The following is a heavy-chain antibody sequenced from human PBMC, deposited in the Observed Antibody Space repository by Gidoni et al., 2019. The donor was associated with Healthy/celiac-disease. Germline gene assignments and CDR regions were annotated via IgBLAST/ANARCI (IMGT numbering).Heavy chain of an antibody. CDR2: INHSGST. Sequence: QVQLQQWGAGLLKPSETLSLTCAVYGGSFSGYYWSWIRQPPGKGLEWIGEINHSGSTNYNPSLKSRVTISVDTSKNQFSLKLSSVTAADTAVYYCARGDMGRQLWPPGYYYYYMDVWGKGTTVTVSS. D-gene: IGHD5-18*01. CDR3: ARGDMGRQLWPPGYYYYYMDV. CDR1: GGSFSGYY. V-gene: IGHV4-34*01. J-gene: IGHJ6*03.